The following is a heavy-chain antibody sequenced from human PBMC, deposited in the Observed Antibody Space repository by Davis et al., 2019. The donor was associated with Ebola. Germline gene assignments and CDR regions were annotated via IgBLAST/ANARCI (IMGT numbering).Heavy chain of an antibody. V-gene: IGHV4-34*01. CDR3: ARHLPFGGVIVIPAAFDI. J-gene: IGHJ3*02. CDR1: GGSFSGYY. Sequence: GSLRLSCAVYGGSFSGYYWSWIRQPPGKGLEWIGSIYYSGSTYYNPSLKSRVTISVDTSKNQFSLKLSSVTAADTAVYYCARHLPFGGVIVIPAAFDIWGQGTMVTVSS. CDR2: IYYSGST. D-gene: IGHD3-16*02.